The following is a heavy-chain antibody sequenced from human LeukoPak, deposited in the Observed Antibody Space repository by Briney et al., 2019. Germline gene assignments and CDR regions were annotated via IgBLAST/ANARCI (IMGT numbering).Heavy chain of an antibody. D-gene: IGHD2-2*01. CDR2: IFPGDSET. J-gene: IGHJ5*02. V-gene: IGHV5-51*01. CDR1: GYSFTGYW. CDR3: ARRLSADCSSTSCSNWFDP. Sequence: GESLKISCKGSGYSFTGYWIGWVRQMPGKGLELMGIIFPGDSETRYSPSFQGQVTISADKSISTAYLQWSSLRASDTAMYYCARRLSADCSSTSCSNWFDPWGQGTLVTVSS.